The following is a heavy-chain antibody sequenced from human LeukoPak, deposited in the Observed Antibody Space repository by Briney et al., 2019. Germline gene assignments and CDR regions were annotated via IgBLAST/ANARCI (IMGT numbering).Heavy chain of an antibody. Sequence: PSETLSLTCTVSGGSITSFYWTWIRQPAGKGLEWIGRIYTSGSTNYNPSLKSRVTMSVDTSKNQFSLKLSSVTAADTAVYYCARDLRAAAGARRHHAFDIWGQGTMVTVSS. D-gene: IGHD6-13*01. CDR3: ARDLRAAAGARRHHAFDI. CDR2: IYTSGST. CDR1: GGSITSFY. J-gene: IGHJ3*02. V-gene: IGHV4-4*07.